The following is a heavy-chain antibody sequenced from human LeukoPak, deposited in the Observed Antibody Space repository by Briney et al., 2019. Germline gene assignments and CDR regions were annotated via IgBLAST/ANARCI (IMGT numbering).Heavy chain of an antibody. D-gene: IGHD3-22*01. Sequence: PLETLSLTCTVSGGSISSYYWSWIRQPPGKGLEWIGYIYYSGSTNYNPSLKSRVTISVDTSKNQFSLKLSSVTAADTAVYYCARDLRRYYDSSGYYLGYFDYWGQGTLVTVSS. J-gene: IGHJ4*02. CDR2: IYYSGST. CDR3: ARDLRRYYDSSGYYLGYFDY. CDR1: GGSISSYY. V-gene: IGHV4-59*01.